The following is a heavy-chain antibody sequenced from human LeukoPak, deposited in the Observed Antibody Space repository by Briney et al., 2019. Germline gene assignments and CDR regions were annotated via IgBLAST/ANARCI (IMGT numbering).Heavy chain of an antibody. CDR1: GFTFSSYS. D-gene: IGHD3-22*01. Sequence: GGSLRLSCAASGFTFSSYSMNWVRQAPGKGLEWVSYISDSSSTIYYADSVRGRFTISRDNAKNSLYLQMNSLRAEDTAVYHCARDYYDSNGYYYGGYWGQGTLVTVSS. V-gene: IGHV3-48*01. CDR2: ISDSSSTI. J-gene: IGHJ4*02. CDR3: ARDYYDSNGYYYGGY.